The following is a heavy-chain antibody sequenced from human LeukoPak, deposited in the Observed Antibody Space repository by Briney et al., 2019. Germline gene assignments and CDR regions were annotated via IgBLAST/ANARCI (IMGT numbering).Heavy chain of an antibody. CDR3: ARVYVWELPPYEAFDI. D-gene: IGHD1-26*01. Sequence: SQTLSLTCTVSGGSISSGSYYWSWIRQPAGKGLEWIGRIYTSGSTNYNPSLKSRVTISVDTSKNPFSLKLSSVTAADTAVYYCARVYVWELPPYEAFDIWGQGTRVTISS. J-gene: IGHJ3*02. CDR2: IYTSGST. CDR1: GGSISSGSYY. V-gene: IGHV4-61*02.